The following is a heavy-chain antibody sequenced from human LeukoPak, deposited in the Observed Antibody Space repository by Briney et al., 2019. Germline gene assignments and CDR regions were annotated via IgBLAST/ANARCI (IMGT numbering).Heavy chain of an antibody. D-gene: IGHD3-22*01. V-gene: IGHV4-61*08. CDR3: ARALPGGGYYYYYYYGMDV. CDR2: IYYSGST. Sequence: PSETLSLTCTVSGGSISSGDYYWSWIRQPPGKGLEWIGYIYYSGSTNYNPSLKSRVTISVDTSKNQFSLKLSSVTAADTAVYYCARALPGGGYYYYYYYGMDVWGQGTTVTVSS. CDR1: GGSISSGDYY. J-gene: IGHJ6*02.